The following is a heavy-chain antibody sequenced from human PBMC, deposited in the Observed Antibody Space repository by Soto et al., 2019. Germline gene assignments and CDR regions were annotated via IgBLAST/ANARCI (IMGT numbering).Heavy chain of an antibody. J-gene: IGHJ5*02. Sequence: QLQLQESGSGLVKPSQTLSLTCAVSGGSISSGGYSWSWTRQPPGKGLEWIGYIYHSGSTYYNPSLKSRVTISVERSKNQFSLKLSSVTAADTAVYYCARKLELRVSWFDPWGQGTLVTVSS. CDR3: ARKLELRVSWFDP. CDR2: IYHSGST. CDR1: GGSISSGGYS. V-gene: IGHV4-30-2*01. D-gene: IGHD1-7*01.